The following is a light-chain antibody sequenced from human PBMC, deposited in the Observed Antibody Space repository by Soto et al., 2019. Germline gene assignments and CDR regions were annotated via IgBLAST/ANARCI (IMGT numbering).Light chain of an antibody. Sequence: QYVLTQPPSVSGAPGQRVTISCTGSSSNIGAGHDVHWYQHLPGTAPKLLIYGNGNRPSGVPDRFSGSKSGTSASLAITGLQAEDEADYYCQSYDSSLSGSEVFGTGTKLTVL. V-gene: IGLV1-40*01. CDR2: GNG. CDR1: SSNIGAGHD. CDR3: QSYDSSLSGSEV. J-gene: IGLJ1*01.